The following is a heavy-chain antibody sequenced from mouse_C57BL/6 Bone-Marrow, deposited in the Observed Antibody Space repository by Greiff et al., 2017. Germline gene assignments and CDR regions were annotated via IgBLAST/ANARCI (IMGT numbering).Heavy chain of an antibody. CDR1: GFTFSDFY. J-gene: IGHJ2*01. Sequence: EVKVVESGGGLVQSGRSLRLSCATSGFTFSDFYMEWVRHAPGTGLEWIASSRNYAHAYTTEYSASVKGRFIVSRDTSQSILYLQMNALRAEDTAIYDCARDAEGLDYWGQGTTLTVSS. CDR2: SRNYAHAYTT. V-gene: IGHV7-1*01. D-gene: IGHD3-3*01. CDR3: ARDAEGLDY.